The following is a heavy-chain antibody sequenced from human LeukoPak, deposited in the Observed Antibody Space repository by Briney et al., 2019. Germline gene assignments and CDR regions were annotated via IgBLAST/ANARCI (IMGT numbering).Heavy chain of an antibody. J-gene: IGHJ4*02. Sequence: GGSLRLSCAASGFTVSSNYMSWVRQAPGKGLEWVSVIYRGGSTYYADSVKGRFTISRDNYQNTLYLQMNSLRAEDTAVYYCAREGYGGNSGYWGQGTLVTVSS. CDR3: AREGYGGNSGY. CDR1: GFTVSSNY. V-gene: IGHV3-66*02. CDR2: IYRGGST. D-gene: IGHD4-23*01.